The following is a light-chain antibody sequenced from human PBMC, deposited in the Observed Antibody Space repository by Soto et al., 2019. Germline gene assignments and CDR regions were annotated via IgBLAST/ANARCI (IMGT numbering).Light chain of an antibody. J-gene: IGKJ5*01. CDR1: QDVGRW. V-gene: IGKV1D-12*01. Sequence: EIQMTQSPSSMSPSVVDTFALTCRSSQDVGRWLSWYQQEPGKAPKILIFATSTLQSGVTSRFSGSGSGTDFTITITSLQSEDFATYYCQQARSFPVTFGQGTRLDIK. CDR2: ATS. CDR3: QQARSFPVT.